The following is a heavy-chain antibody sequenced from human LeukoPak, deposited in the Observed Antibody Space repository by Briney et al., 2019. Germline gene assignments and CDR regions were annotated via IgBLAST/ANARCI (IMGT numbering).Heavy chain of an antibody. CDR2: IYTSGST. CDR1: GGSISSYY. J-gene: IGHJ4*02. CDR3: ARTYCSSTSCHIDY. Sequence: SETLSLTCTVSGGSISSYYWSWIRQPAGKGLEWIGRIYTSGSTNYNPSLKSRVTMSVDTSKNQFSLKLSSVTAADTAVYYCARTYCSSTSCHIDYWGQGTLVTVSS. V-gene: IGHV4-4*07. D-gene: IGHD2-2*01.